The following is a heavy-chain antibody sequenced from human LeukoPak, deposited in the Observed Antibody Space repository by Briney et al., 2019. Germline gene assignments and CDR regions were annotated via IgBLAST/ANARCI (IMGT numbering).Heavy chain of an antibody. D-gene: IGHD2-2*01. Sequence: ASVKVSCKASGYTFTGYYMHWVRQAPGQGPEWMGWINPNSGGINYAQKFQGRVTMTRDTSISTAYMELSRLRSDDTAVYYCARIYCSSTSCNPWGQGTLVTVSS. CDR2: INPNSGGI. V-gene: IGHV1-2*02. CDR3: ARIYCSSTSCNP. J-gene: IGHJ5*02. CDR1: GYTFTGYY.